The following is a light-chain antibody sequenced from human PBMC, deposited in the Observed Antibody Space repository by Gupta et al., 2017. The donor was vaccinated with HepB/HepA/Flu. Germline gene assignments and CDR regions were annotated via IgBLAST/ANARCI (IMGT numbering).Light chain of an antibody. J-gene: IGKJ1*01. CDR2: GAS. CDR1: QSVSSN. Sequence: EIVLTQSPPTLSVSPGERATLSCRASQSVSSNLACYQQKPGQAPRLLIYGASTRATAIPARFSGSGSGREFTLTIISLQSEDFAVYYCQQEKNWPRTFGQGTKVEIK. V-gene: IGKV3-15*01. CDR3: QQEKNWPRT.